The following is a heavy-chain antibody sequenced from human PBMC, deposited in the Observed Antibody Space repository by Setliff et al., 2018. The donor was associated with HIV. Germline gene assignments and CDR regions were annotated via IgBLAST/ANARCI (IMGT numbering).Heavy chain of an antibody. V-gene: IGHV4-59*08. Sequence: SETLSLTCTVSGGSISSYYWSWIRQPPGKGLEWIGYIYNSGITCYNPSLKSRVTISEDTSKNQFSLKLISVTAADTAVYYCARQVAARKVDYWGQGLLVTVSS. CDR1: GGSISSYY. D-gene: IGHD6-13*01. CDR2: IYNSGIT. J-gene: IGHJ4*02. CDR3: ARQVAARKVDY.